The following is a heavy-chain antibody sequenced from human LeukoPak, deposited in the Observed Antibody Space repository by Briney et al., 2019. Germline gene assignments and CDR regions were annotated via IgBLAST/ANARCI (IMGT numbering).Heavy chain of an antibody. CDR1: GYTFTSYG. V-gene: IGHV1-18*01. CDR3: ARDYYDSSGYLRDY. J-gene: IGHJ4*02. D-gene: IGHD3-22*01. CDR2: ISAYNGNT. Sequence: ASVKVSCKASGYTFTSYGISWVRQAPGQGLEWMGWISAYNGNTNYAQKLQGRIPMTTDTSTSTAYMDLRSLRSDDTAVYYCARDYYDSSGYLRDYWGQGTLVTVSS.